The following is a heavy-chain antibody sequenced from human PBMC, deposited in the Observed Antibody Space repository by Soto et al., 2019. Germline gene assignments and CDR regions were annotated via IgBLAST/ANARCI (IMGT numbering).Heavy chain of an antibody. Sequence: GGSLRLSCAASGFTFSSYSMNWVRQAPGKGLEWVSYISSSSSTIYYADSVKGRFTISRDNAKNSLYLQMNSLRDEDTAVYYCARDLGGYSGYDSNSRGYWGQGTLVTVSS. J-gene: IGHJ4*02. CDR1: GFTFSSYS. CDR2: ISSSSSTI. CDR3: ARDLGGYSGYDSNSRGY. D-gene: IGHD5-12*01. V-gene: IGHV3-48*02.